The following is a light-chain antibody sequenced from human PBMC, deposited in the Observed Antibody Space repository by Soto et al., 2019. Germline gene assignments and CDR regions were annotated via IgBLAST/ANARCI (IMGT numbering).Light chain of an antibody. CDR2: DVT. V-gene: IGLV2-14*03. J-gene: IGLJ3*02. Sequence: QSAMTQPASVSGSPGQSITISCTGTSSDIGGYNFVSWYQQHPGKAPKLLIYDVTNRPPGLSDRFSGSKSGNTASLTISGLQAEADADYYCSAYTTSSTLVFGGGTKVTVL. CDR3: SAYTTSSTLV. CDR1: SSDIGGYNF.